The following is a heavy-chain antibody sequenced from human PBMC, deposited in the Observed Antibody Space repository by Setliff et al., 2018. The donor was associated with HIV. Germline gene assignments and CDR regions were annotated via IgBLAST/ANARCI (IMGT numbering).Heavy chain of an antibody. V-gene: IGHV4-59*12. D-gene: IGHD6-6*01. J-gene: IGHJ4*02. CDR2: IYGGGST. CDR1: GDSIGTYS. CDR3: ARATSSPGSTPD. Sequence: PSETLSLTCAVSGDSIGTYSWHWIRQPPGKGLEWIGYIYGGGSTGYNPSLTSRVTISVDTSKTQSSLKLSSVTAADTAVYYCARATSSPGSTPDWGQGILVTVSS.